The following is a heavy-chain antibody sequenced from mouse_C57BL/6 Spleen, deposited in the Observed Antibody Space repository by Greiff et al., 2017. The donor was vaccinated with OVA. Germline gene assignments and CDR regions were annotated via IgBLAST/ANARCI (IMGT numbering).Heavy chain of an antibody. CDR1: GYTFTSYW. V-gene: IGHV1-61*01. Sequence: QVQLQQPGAELVRPGSSVKLSCKASGYTFTSYWMDWVKQRPGQGLEWIGNIYPSDSETHYNQKFKDKATLTVDKSSSTAYMQLSSLTSEDSAVYYCARDGNYPFDYWGQGTTLTVSS. J-gene: IGHJ2*01. D-gene: IGHD2-1*01. CDR2: IYPSDSET. CDR3: ARDGNYPFDY.